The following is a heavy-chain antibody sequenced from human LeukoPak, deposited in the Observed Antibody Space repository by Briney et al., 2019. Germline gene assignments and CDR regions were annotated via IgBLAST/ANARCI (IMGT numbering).Heavy chain of an antibody. Sequence: GGSLRLSCAASGFTFSDCYMSWIRQAPGKGLEWVSYTSSSGSTIYYADSVKGRFTISRDNAKNSLYLQMNSLRAEDTAVYYCARGGGNYCGGDCYRQPFDYWGQGTLDTVSS. CDR2: TSSSGSTI. D-gene: IGHD2-21*02. J-gene: IGHJ4*02. V-gene: IGHV3-11*01. CDR3: ARGGGNYCGGDCYRQPFDY. CDR1: GFTFSDCY.